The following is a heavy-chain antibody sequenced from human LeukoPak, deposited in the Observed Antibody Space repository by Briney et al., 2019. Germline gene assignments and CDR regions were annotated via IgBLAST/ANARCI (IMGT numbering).Heavy chain of an antibody. CDR1: GFTVSSNY. CDR2: IYSGGST. D-gene: IGHD2-2*01. CDR3: ARVGYPYAFDI. Sequence: GGSLRLSCAASGFTVSSNYMSWVRQAPGKGLEWVSVIYSGGSTYYEDSVKGRFTISRDNSKNTLYLQMNSLRAEDTAVYYCARVGYPYAFDIWGQGTMVTVSS. V-gene: IGHV3-53*01. J-gene: IGHJ3*02.